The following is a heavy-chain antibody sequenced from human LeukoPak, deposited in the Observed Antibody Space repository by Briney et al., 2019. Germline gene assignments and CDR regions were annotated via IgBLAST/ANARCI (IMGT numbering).Heavy chain of an antibody. CDR3: ARDPRIAVTGGLCYFDY. CDR1: GYTFTGYY. J-gene: IGHJ4*02. CDR2: INPNSGGT. Sequence: ASVKVSCKASGYTFTGYYMHWVRQAPGQRPEWMGWINPNSGGTICAQKFQGRATMTRDTSISTASMELSRLTSDDTAVYYCARDPRIAVTGGLCYFDYWGQGTLVTVSS. D-gene: IGHD6-19*01. V-gene: IGHV1-2*02.